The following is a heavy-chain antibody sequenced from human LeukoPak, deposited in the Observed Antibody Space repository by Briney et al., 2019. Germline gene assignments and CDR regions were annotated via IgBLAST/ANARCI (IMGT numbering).Heavy chain of an antibody. V-gene: IGHV3-11*04. CDR2: ISSSGSTI. J-gene: IGHJ5*02. Sequence: GGSLRLSCAASGFTFSDYYMSWIRQAPGKGLEWVSYISSSGSTIYYADSVKGRFTISRDNSKNTLYLQMNSLRAEDTAVYYCAKDVRSSSWYGDWFDPWGQGTLVTVSS. D-gene: IGHD6-13*01. CDR3: AKDVRSSSWYGDWFDP. CDR1: GFTFSDYY.